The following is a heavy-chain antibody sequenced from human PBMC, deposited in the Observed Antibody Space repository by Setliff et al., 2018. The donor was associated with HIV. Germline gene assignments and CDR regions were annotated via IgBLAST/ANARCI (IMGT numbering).Heavy chain of an antibody. CDR3: ARTVKTTLGDLLSPYYYYMDL. J-gene: IGHJ6*03. D-gene: IGHD3-16*01. CDR1: GYTFINYG. Sequence: ASVKVSCKAYGYTFINYGITWVRQAPGQGLEWMGWMSTYSGNTDYAQNVQGRFTMTSDTSTTTAYMDLRNLRANDSAVYYCARTVKTTLGDLLSPYYYYMDLWGKGTMVTVSS. V-gene: IGHV1-18*01. CDR2: MSTYSGNT.